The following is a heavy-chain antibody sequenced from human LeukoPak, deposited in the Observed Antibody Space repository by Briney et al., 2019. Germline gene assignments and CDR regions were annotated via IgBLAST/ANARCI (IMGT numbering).Heavy chain of an antibody. J-gene: IGHJ4*02. CDR3: AKDRSILEWLFYFDY. CDR1: GFPFDDYA. D-gene: IGHD3-3*01. V-gene: IGHV3-9*01. Sequence: GGSLRLSCAASGFPFDDYAMHWVRQAPGKGLEWVSGISWNSGSIGYADSVKGRFTISRDNAKNSLYLQMNSLRAEDTALYYCAKDRSILEWLFYFDYWGQGTLVTVSS. CDR2: ISWNSGSI.